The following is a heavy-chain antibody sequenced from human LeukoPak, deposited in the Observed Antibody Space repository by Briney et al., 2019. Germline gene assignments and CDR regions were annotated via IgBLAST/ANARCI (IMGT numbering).Heavy chain of an antibody. CDR3: ARDGSGAPGWFDP. CDR1: GFTFSSYW. CDR2: IKQDGSEK. Sequence: GGSLRLSCAASGFTFSSYWMSWVRQAPGKGLEWVANIKQDGSEKYYVDSVKGRFTISRDNAKNSLYLQMNSLRAEDTAVYYCARDGSGAPGWFDPWGQGTLVTVSS. D-gene: IGHD3-10*01. J-gene: IGHJ5*02. V-gene: IGHV3-7*01.